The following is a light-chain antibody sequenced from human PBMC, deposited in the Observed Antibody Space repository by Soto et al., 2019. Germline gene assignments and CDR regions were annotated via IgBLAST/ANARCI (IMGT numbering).Light chain of an antibody. CDR1: SSNIGNNA. J-gene: IGLJ3*02. CDR3: AAWDDSLNGPV. Sequence: QSALTQPPSVSAAPRQRVTISCSGSSSNIGNNAVNWYQQVPGKAPKLLIHFDDRVASGISDRFSGSKSGTSASLAISGLQSEDEADYYCAAWDDSLNGPVFGGGTKVTVL. V-gene: IGLV1-36*01. CDR2: FDD.